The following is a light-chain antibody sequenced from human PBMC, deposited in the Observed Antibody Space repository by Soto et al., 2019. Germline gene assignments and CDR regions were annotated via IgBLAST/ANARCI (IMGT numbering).Light chain of an antibody. CDR1: KSDVGGYNY. Sequence: QSALTQPRSVSGTPGQSVTFSCAGTKSDVGGYNYVSWYQQHPGKAPKLLIYDVTKPPSGVPDRFSGSKSGNTSSLTISGLQPEDEADYYCCSYAGTSTFVLFGGGTQLAVL. V-gene: IGLV2-11*01. CDR3: CSYAGTSTFVL. J-gene: IGLJ7*01. CDR2: DVT.